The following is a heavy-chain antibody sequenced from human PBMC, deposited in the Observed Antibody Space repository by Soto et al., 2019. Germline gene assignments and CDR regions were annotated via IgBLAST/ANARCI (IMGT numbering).Heavy chain of an antibody. CDR3: ARDHHSYYDTSGYYPYFDF. V-gene: IGHV4-61*01. D-gene: IGHD3-22*01. CDR1: GGSVNTAPYH. CDR2: IYYTGST. Sequence: SETLSLTCTVSGGSVNTAPYHWSWIRQSPRNGLEWIGNIYYTGSTNYNPSFESRVAISLVTSNNQFSLRLTSLTAADTAVYFCARDHHSYYDTSGYYPYFDFWGQGTLVTVSS. J-gene: IGHJ4*02.